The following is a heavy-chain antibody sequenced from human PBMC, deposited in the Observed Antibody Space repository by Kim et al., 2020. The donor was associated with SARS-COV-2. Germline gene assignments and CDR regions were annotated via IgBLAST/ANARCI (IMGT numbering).Heavy chain of an antibody. CDR2: ST. J-gene: IGHJ3*02. D-gene: IGHD3-22*01. Sequence: STYYADSVKGRCTISRDNSKNTLYLQMTSQRAEDTAVYYCASPYDSSAFDIWGQGTMVTVSS. CDR3: ASPYDSSAFDI. V-gene: IGHV3-66*01.